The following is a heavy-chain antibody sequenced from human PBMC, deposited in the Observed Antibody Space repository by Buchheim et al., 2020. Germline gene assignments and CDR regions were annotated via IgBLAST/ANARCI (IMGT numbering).Heavy chain of an antibody. V-gene: IGHV3-48*01. D-gene: IGHD2-2*01. J-gene: IGHJ5*02. Sequence: VQLVESGGGLVQPGGSLRLSCAASGFTFSSYSMNWVRQAPGKGLEWVSYISSSSSTIYYADSVKGRFTISRDNAKNSLYLQMNSLRAEDTAVYYCAREAEDIVVVPAATYWFDPWGQGTL. CDR1: GFTFSSYS. CDR3: AREAEDIVVVPAATYWFDP. CDR2: ISSSSSTI.